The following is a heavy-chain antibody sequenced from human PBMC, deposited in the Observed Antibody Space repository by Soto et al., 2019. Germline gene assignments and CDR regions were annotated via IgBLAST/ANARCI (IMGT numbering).Heavy chain of an antibody. J-gene: IGHJ3*01. Sequence: DVHLLESGGGLVQPGGSLRLSCVASGFTLSDYDMGWVRQAPGKGLEWVSLIRGDGGATYYARSLEGRLTIASDTSEKALYLQMNGLRVADTAMYYCAKDRRGGEYAAFDLGGQGTLVTVSS. V-gene: IGHV3-23*01. CDR2: IRGDGGAT. CDR3: AKDRRGGEYAAFDL. D-gene: IGHD2-21*01. CDR1: GFTLSDYD.